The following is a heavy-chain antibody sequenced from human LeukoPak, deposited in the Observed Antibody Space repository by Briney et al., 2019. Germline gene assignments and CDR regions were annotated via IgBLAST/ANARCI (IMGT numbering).Heavy chain of an antibody. CDR3: ARACRGGSCLDAFDI. CDR2: INPNSGGT. V-gene: IGHV1-2*02. D-gene: IGHD2-15*01. J-gene: IGHJ3*02. CDR1: GYTFTGYY. Sequence: ASVKVSCKASGYTFTGYYMHWVRQAPGQGLEWMGWINPNSGGTNYAQKFQGRVTMTRDTSISTAYMELSRLRSDDTAVYYCARACRGGSCLDAFDIWGQGTMVTVSS.